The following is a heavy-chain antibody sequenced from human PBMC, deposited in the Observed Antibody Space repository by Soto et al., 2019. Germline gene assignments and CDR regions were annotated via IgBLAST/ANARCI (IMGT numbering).Heavy chain of an antibody. D-gene: IGHD3-22*01. Sequence: PGGSLRLSCAASGFTFSSYAMSWVRQAPGKGLEWVSSISGSGGSTYYADSVKGQFTISRDNSKNTLYLQMNSLRAEDTAVYYCAKARYYDSTGYLYYFDYWGQGTLVTVSS. CDR1: GFTFSSYA. J-gene: IGHJ4*02. CDR3: AKARYYDSTGYLYYFDY. CDR2: ISGSGGST. V-gene: IGHV3-23*01.